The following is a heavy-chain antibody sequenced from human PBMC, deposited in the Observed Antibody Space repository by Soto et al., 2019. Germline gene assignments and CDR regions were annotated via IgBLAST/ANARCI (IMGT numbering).Heavy chain of an antibody. V-gene: IGHV3-23*01. CDR2: ISGSGGST. CDR3: AKAQYDFWSGFPGY. Sequence: GGSLRLSCAASGSTFSSYAMSWVRQAPGKGLEWVSAISGSGGSTYYADSVKGRFTISRDNSKNTLYLQMNSLRAEDTAVYYCAKAQYDFWSGFPGYWGQGTLVTVSS. J-gene: IGHJ4*02. CDR1: GSTFSSYA. D-gene: IGHD3-3*01.